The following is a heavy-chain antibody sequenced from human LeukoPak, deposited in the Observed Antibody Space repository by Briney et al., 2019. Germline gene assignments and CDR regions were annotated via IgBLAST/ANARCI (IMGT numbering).Heavy chain of an antibody. CDR3: ARDFSPFGAFDI. J-gene: IGHJ3*02. V-gene: IGHV3-48*01. D-gene: IGHD3-3*01. CDR1: GFTFSNYL. Sequence: SGGSLRLSCVGSGFTFSNYLMNWVRQAPGKGLEWVSFISSTGGTIYYADSVKGRFTVSRDNAKNTLYLQMNSLRAEDTAVYYCARDFSPFGAFDIWGQGTMVTVSS. CDR2: ISSTGGTI.